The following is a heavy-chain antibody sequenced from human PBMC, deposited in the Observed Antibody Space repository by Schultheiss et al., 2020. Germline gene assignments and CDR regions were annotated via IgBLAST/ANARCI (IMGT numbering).Heavy chain of an antibody. CDR1: GFTFDDYA. CDR2: ISWSSGTI. J-gene: IGHJ4*02. CDR3: ARSWVGATLFDY. D-gene: IGHD1-26*01. Sequence: GGSLRLSCAASGFTFDDYAMHWVRQAPGKGLEWVSGISWSSGTIGYADSVKGRFTISRDNAKNSLYLQMNSLRAEDTALYHCARSWVGATLFDYWGQGTLVTVSS. V-gene: IGHV3-9*01.